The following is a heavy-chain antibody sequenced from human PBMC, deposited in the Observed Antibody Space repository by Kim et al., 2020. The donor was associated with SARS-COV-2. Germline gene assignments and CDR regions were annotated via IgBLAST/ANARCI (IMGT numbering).Heavy chain of an antibody. Sequence: SETLSLTCAVYGGSFSGYYWSWIRQPPGKGLEWIGEINHSGSTNYNPSLKRRVTISVDTSKNQFSLKLSSVTAADMAVYYCARTTGTTNYYYYGMDVWS. CDR2: INHSGST. J-gene: IGHJ6*02. V-gene: IGHV4-34*01. D-gene: IGHD1-7*01. CDR3: ARTTGTTNYYYYGMDV. CDR1: GGSFSGYY.